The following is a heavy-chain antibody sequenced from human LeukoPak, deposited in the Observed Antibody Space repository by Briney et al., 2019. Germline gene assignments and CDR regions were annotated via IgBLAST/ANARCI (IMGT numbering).Heavy chain of an antibody. D-gene: IGHD2-15*01. Sequence: TGGSLRLSCAASEFMFSEYWMNWVRQAPGKGLEWLAIINQDGSEKYSVSSVKGRFTISRDNVKNSLYLQLCSLRAEDTAVYYCARGGSRTCSTCYSDASDIWGQGTMVTVSS. V-gene: IGHV3-7*01. CDR3: ARGGSRTCSTCYSDASDI. J-gene: IGHJ3*02. CDR1: EFMFSEYW. CDR2: INQDGSEK.